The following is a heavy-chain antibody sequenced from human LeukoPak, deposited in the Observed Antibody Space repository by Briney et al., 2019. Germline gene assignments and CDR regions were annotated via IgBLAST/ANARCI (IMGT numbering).Heavy chain of an antibody. Sequence: PSETLSLTCAVPGDSISSGYSWVWIRQHPGKGLEWIGYIYYSGTTYYHPSLKSRVTISVDTSKNQFSLKLSSVTAADTAVYYCARAHYDSPYYYMDVWGKGTTVTVSS. V-gene: IGHV4-31*11. J-gene: IGHJ6*03. CDR2: IYYSGTT. D-gene: IGHD3-3*01. CDR1: GDSISSGYS. CDR3: ARAHYDSPYYYMDV.